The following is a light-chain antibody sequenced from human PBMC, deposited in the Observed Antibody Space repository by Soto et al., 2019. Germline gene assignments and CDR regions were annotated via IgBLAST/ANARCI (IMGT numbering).Light chain of an antibody. Sequence: NFMLTQPHSVSESPGKTVTISCTRSSGNIASNYVHWYQQRPGSVPTTVIYEDDQRPSGVTDRFSGSIDSSSNSASLIISGLKTEDEADYYCQSENSNNHVVFGGRTKLTVL. CDR1: SGNIASNY. J-gene: IGLJ2*01. V-gene: IGLV6-57*04. CDR2: EDD. CDR3: QSENSNNHVV.